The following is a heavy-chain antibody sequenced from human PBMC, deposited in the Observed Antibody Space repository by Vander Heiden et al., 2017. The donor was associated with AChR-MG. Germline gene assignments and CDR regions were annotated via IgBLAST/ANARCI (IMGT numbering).Heavy chain of an antibody. D-gene: IGHD3-22*01. Sequence: QVQLVQSGAEVKKPGASVWVSCKASGYQFIGHYIHWVRQAPGQGLEWMGWLNPSNGNTNYAPNFQGRVTMTRGTSISTAYVELNRLTSDDTAVYYCARDDSSGYPPDYWGQGTLVTVSS. CDR3: ARDDSSGYPPDY. CDR1: GYQFIGHY. J-gene: IGHJ4*02. V-gene: IGHV1-2*02. CDR2: LNPSNGNT.